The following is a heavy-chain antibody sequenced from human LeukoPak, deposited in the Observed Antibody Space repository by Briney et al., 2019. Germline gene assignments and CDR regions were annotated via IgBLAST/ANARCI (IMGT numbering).Heavy chain of an antibody. CDR1: GFTFSSYW. CDR3: AXXXXGGATFHDAFDI. V-gene: IGHV4-39*07. CDR2: IYYSGST. J-gene: IGHJ3*02. Sequence: GSLRLSCSASGFTFSSYWMSWVRQAPGKGLEWIGSIYYSGSTYYNPSLKSRVTISVDTSKNQFSLKLSSVTAADTAVYYCAXXXXGGATFHDAFDIWGQGTMVTVSS. D-gene: IGHD1-26*01.